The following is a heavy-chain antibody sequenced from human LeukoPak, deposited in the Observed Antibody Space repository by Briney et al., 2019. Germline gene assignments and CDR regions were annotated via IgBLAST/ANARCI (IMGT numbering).Heavy chain of an antibody. J-gene: IGHJ4*02. CDR2: FDPEDGET. D-gene: IGHD6-13*01. V-gene: IGHV1-24*01. CDR1: GYTLTELS. CDR3: ATALAAAGYYFDY. Sequence: ASVKVSCKVSGYTLTELSMHWVRQAPGKGLVWMGGFDPEDGETIYAQKFQGRVTMTEDTSTDTAYMELSSLRSEDTAVYYCATALAAAGYYFDYWGQGTLVTVSS.